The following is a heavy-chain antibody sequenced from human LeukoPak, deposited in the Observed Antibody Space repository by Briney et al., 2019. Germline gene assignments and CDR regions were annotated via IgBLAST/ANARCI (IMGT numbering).Heavy chain of an antibody. CDR3: ARDGHKLEWSNWYFDL. CDR1: GGSISSGDYY. CDR2: IYYSGST. Sequence: PSETLSLTCTVSGGSISSGDYYWSWIRQPPGKGLEWIGYIYYSGSTYYNPSLKSRVTISVDTSKNQFSLKLNSVTAADTAVYYCARDGHKLEWSNWYFDLWGRGTLVTVSS. J-gene: IGHJ2*01. D-gene: IGHD3-3*01. V-gene: IGHV4-30-4*08.